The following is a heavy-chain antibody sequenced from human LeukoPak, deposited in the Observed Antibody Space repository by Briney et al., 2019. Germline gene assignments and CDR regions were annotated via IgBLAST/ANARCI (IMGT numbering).Heavy chain of an antibody. CDR2: IYYSGST. CDR3: ARSQDGYNYNY. J-gene: IGHJ4*02. V-gene: IGHV4-59*01. Sequence: SETLSLTCTVSGGSISSYYWSWIRQPPGKGLEWIGYIYYSGSTNYNPSLKSRVTISVDTSKNQFSLKLSSVTAADTAMYYCARSQDGYNYNYWGQGTLVTVSS. CDR1: GGSISSYY. D-gene: IGHD5-24*01.